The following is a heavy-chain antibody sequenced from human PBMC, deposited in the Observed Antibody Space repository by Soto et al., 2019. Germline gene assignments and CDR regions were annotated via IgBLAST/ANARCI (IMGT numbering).Heavy chain of an antibody. CDR1: GGSFSGYY. D-gene: IGHD6-13*01. J-gene: IGHJ6*02. CDR2: INHSGST. CDR3: ARGRGSREDYYYGMDV. V-gene: IGHV4-34*01. Sequence: SETLSLTCAVYGGSFSGYYWSWIRKPPGKGLEWIGEINHSGSTNYNPSLKSRVTISVDTSKNQFSLKLSSVTAADTAVYYCARGRGSREDYYYGMDVWGQGTTVTV.